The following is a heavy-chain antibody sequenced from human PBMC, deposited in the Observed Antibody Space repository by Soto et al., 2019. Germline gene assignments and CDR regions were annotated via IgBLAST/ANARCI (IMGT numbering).Heavy chain of an antibody. CDR1: GFTFSTSA. CDR3: VMVDNYVTPPPQDV. V-gene: IGHV1-58*02. Sequence: GASVKVSCKASGFTFSTSAMQWARQARGQSLEWIGWIVVGSGHINYAQQFHERVTITRDMSTGSVYMELSSLTSDDTAVYYCVMVDNYVTPPPQDVWGQGTTVTVSS. D-gene: IGHD3-16*01. J-gene: IGHJ6*02. CDR2: IVVGSGHI.